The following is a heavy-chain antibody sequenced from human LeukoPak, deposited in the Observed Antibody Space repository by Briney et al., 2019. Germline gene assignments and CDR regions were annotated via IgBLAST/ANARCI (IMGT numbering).Heavy chain of an antibody. Sequence: TSETLSLTCTVSGGSVSSGSYYWSWIRQPPGKGLEWIGYIYYSGSTNYNPSLKSRVTISVDTSKNQFSLKLSSVTAADTAVYYCARDGGYCSSTSCSEIGWFDPWSQGTLVTVSS. CDR2: IYYSGST. CDR1: GGSVSSGSYY. V-gene: IGHV4-61*01. CDR3: ARDGGYCSSTSCSEIGWFDP. D-gene: IGHD2-2*01. J-gene: IGHJ5*02.